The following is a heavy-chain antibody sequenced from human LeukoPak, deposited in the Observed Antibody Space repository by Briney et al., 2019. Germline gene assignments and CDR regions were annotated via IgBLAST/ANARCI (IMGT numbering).Heavy chain of an antibody. V-gene: IGHV3-30*18. CDR1: GFIFSSYG. CDR2: ISYDGSNK. J-gene: IGHJ4*02. CDR3: AKDSMVRGVIGY. Sequence: GGSLRLSCAASGFIFSSYGMHWVRQAPGKGLEWVAVISYDGSNKYYADSVKGRFTISRDNSKNTLYLQMNSLRAEDTAVYYCAKDSMVRGVIGYWGQGTLVTVSS. D-gene: IGHD3-10*01.